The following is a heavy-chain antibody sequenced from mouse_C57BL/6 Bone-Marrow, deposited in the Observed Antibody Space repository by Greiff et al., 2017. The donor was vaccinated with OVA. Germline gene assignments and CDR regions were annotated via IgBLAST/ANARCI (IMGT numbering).Heavy chain of an antibody. CDR3: TLYCNYVLDY. Sequence: VQLQQSGAELVRPGASVKLSCTASGFNIKDDYMHWVKQRPEQGLEWIGWIDPENGDTEYASKFQGKATITADTSSNTAYLQLSSLTSEDTAVYYCTLYCNYVLDYWGQGTTLTVSS. D-gene: IGHD2-1*01. J-gene: IGHJ2*01. V-gene: IGHV14-4*01. CDR1: GFNIKDDY. CDR2: IDPENGDT.